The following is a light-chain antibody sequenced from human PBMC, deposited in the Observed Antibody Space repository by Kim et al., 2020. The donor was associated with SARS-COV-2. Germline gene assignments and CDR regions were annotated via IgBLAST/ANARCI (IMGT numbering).Light chain of an antibody. V-gene: IGKV4-1*01. Sequence: RATINCKSSQSDLYNSNNKYYLAWYQQKPGRPHELFIYWTSTRECGVTDRFSDSGSGTDFTLTISSLQAEDVALYYCQQYYSTPYSFGQGTKLGI. CDR1: QSDLYNSNNKYY. J-gene: IGKJ2*03. CDR3: QQYYSTPYS. CDR2: WTS.